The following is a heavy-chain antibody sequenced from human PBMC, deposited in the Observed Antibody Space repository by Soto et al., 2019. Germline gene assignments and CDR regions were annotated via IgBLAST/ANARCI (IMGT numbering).Heavy chain of an antibody. CDR2: ISSSSSTI. V-gene: IGHV3-48*04. CDR1: GFTFSSYS. Sequence: GGSLRLCCAASGFTFSSYSMNWVRQAPGKGLEWVSYISSSSSTIYYADSVKGRFTISRDNAKNSLYLQMNSLRAEDTAVYYCARGATVSRHYYYYMDVWAKGTTVTVSS. D-gene: IGHD4-17*01. CDR3: ARGATVSRHYYYYMDV. J-gene: IGHJ6*03.